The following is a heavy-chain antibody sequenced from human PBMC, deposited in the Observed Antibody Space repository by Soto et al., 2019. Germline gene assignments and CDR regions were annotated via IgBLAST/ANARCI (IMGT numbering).Heavy chain of an antibody. CDR1: VFTFSSYA. V-gene: IGHV3-23*01. Sequence: PGGSLRLSCAASVFTFSSYAMSWVRQAPGKGLEWVSTISGGGDNTYYADSVRGRFTISRDNSKNTLYLQMNSLRAEDTAVYYCAKETLGYCSSGSCRIDYWGQGTPVTVSS. CDR3: AKETLGYCSSGSCRIDY. CDR2: ISGGGDNT. J-gene: IGHJ4*02. D-gene: IGHD2-15*01.